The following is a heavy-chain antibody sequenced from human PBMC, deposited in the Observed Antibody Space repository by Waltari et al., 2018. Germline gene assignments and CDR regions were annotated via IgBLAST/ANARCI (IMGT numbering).Heavy chain of an antibody. D-gene: IGHD3-22*01. Sequence: QVQLVQSGAEVKKPGSSVKVSCKASGGTFSSYAISWVRQAPGQGLEWMGGIIPSFGTANYAQKFQGRVTITADESTSTAYMELSSLRSEDTAVYYCARDLYYYDPSVREGAFDIWGQGTMVTVSS. CDR3: ARDLYYYDPSVREGAFDI. J-gene: IGHJ3*02. CDR2: IIPSFGTA. CDR1: GGTFSSYA. V-gene: IGHV1-69*01.